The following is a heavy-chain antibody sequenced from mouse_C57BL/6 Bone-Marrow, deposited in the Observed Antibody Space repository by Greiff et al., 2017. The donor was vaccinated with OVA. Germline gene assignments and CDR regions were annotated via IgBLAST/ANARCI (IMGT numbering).Heavy chain of an antibody. Sequence: DVKLVESGGDLVKPGGSLKLSCAASGFTFSSYGMSWVRQTPDKRLEWVATLSSGGSYTYYPDSVKGRFTISRDNAKNTLYLQMSSLKSEDTAMYYCARHVGNCTGGYWGQGTTLTVSS. CDR1: GFTFSSYG. D-gene: IGHD1-1*01. J-gene: IGHJ2*01. CDR3: ARHVGNCTGGY. CDR2: LSSGGSYT. V-gene: IGHV5-6*02.